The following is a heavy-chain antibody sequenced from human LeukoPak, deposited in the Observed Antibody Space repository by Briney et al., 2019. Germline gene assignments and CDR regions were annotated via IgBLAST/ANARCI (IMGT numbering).Heavy chain of an antibody. D-gene: IGHD2-21*01. CDR2: VAHHGRT. V-gene: IGHV4-4*02. J-gene: IGHJ4*02. CDR1: CGSINNANW. Sequence: SGTLSLTCAVCCGSINNANWWSWVRQPPGKGLEWIAEVAHHGRTNYNPSLESRVTVSLDKSKSQFSLNLTSVTAADTAVYFCTRTNRDWVPSDYWGQGTLVTVPS. CDR3: TRTNRDWVPSDY.